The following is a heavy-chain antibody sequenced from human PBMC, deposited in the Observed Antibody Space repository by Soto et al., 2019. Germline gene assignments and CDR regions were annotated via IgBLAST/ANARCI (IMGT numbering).Heavy chain of an antibody. CDR2: INHSGST. Sequence: QVQLQQWGAGLLKPSETLSLTCAVYGGSFSGYYWSWIRQPPGKGLEWIGEINHSGSTNYNPSLKSRVTISVDTSKTQFSLKLSSVTAADTAVYYCARGLGQLERTTGVDYYYYMDVWGKGTTVTVSS. V-gene: IGHV4-34*01. CDR1: GGSFSGYY. CDR3: ARGLGQLERTTGVDYYYYMDV. J-gene: IGHJ6*03. D-gene: IGHD1-1*01.